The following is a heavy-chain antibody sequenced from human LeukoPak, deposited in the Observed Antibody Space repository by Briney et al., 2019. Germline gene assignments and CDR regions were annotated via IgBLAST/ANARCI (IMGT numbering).Heavy chain of an antibody. CDR3: ARDRGMAARYYGMDV. Sequence: GGSLRLSCAASGFTFSSYAMSWVRQAPGKGLEWVSYIRSSGSAINYADSVKGRFTISRDNAKNSLYLQMNSLRDEDTAVYYCARDRGMAARYYGMDVWGQGTTVTVSS. CDR1: GFTFSSYA. D-gene: IGHD6-6*01. V-gene: IGHV3-48*02. CDR2: IRSSGSAI. J-gene: IGHJ6*02.